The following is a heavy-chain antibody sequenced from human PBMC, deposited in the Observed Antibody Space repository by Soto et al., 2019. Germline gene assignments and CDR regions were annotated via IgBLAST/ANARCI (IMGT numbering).Heavy chain of an antibody. CDR2: ISGSGGST. CDR1: GFTFSSYA. Sequence: EVQLLESGGGLVQPGGSLRLSCAASGFTFSSYAMSCVRQAPGQGLEWVSAISGSGGSTYYADSVKGRFTISRDNSKNTLYLQMNSLRAEDTAVYYCAKDDLGDGDPEVDYWGQGTLVTVSS. V-gene: IGHV3-23*01. J-gene: IGHJ4*02. D-gene: IGHD4-17*01. CDR3: AKDDLGDGDPEVDY.